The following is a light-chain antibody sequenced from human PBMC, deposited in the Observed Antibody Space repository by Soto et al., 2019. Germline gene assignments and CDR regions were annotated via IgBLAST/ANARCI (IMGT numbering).Light chain of an antibody. J-gene: IGKJ1*01. CDR2: AAS. Sequence: DIQMTQSPTSLSASIGDRVTITCRASQAISTYLAWYQQKPGKVPSLLIYAASTLQSGVPSRFSGSGSGTDFTLTISGLQPEDVGTYYCQKYNRAPPTFGPGTKVEVK. CDR1: QAISTY. CDR3: QKYNRAPPT. V-gene: IGKV1-27*01.